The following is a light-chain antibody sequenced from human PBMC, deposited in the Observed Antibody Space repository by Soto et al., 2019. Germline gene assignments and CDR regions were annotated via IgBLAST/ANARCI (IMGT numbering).Light chain of an antibody. CDR1: QSISTH. V-gene: IGKV1-5*01. CDR2: DAS. J-gene: IGKJ1*01. CDR3: QQYNSYSPEGT. Sequence: DIQMTQSPSSLSASVGDRVSITCRASQSISTHLSWYQQKPGKAPKLLIYDASSLESGVPSRFSGSGSGTEFTLTISSLQPDDFATYYCQQYNSYSPEGTFGQGTKVDIK.